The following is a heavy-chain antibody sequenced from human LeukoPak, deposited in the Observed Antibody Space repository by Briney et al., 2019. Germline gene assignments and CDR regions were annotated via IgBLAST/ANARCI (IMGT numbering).Heavy chain of an antibody. Sequence: SETLSLTCAVSGYSISSGYYWGWIRQPPGKGLEWIGSIYHSGSTYYNPSLKSRVTISVDTSENQFSLKLSSVTAADTAVYYCARGLGYCSSTSCYVGIFDYRGQGTLVTVSS. J-gene: IGHJ4*02. CDR3: ARGLGYCSSTSCYVGIFDY. CDR1: GYSISSGYY. D-gene: IGHD2-2*01. V-gene: IGHV4-38-2*01. CDR2: IYHSGST.